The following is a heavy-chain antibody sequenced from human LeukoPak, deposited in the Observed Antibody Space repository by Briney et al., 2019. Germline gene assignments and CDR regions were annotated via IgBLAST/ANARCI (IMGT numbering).Heavy chain of an antibody. CDR3: AKSVASDAY. J-gene: IGHJ4*02. D-gene: IGHD5-12*01. CDR2: ISGSGGST. Sequence: SGGSLRLSCAASGFTFDDYAMHWVRQAPGKGLEWVSAISGSGGSTYYADSVKGRFTISRDNSKNTLYLQMNSLRPEDTAVYYCAKSVASDAYWGQGTLVTVAS. CDR1: GFTFDDYA. V-gene: IGHV3-23*01.